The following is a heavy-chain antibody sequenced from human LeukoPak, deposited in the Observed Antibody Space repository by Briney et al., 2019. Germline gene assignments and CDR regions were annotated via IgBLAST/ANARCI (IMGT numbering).Heavy chain of an antibody. CDR2: IYYSGST. CDR3: ARGGTVVTPKKYSQH. CDR1: GGSISSYY. V-gene: IGHV4-59*01. Sequence: SETLSLTCTVSGGSISSYYWSWIRQPPGKGLEWIGYIYYSGSTNYNPSLKSRVTISVDTSKNQFSLKLSSVTAADTAVYYCARGGTVVTPKKYSQHGGRGTRATVS. D-gene: IGHD4-23*01. J-gene: IGHJ1*01.